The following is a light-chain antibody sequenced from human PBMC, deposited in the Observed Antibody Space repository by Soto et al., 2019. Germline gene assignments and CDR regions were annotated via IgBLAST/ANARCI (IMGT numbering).Light chain of an antibody. CDR1: QSVSSY. CDR3: QQRNTWPFT. CDR2: DAS. Sequence: EIVLTQSPATLSLSPGERATLSCRASQSVSSYLAWYQQKPGQAPRLLIYDASNRATGIPARFSGSGSGTDFTLTSSTLEPEDFAVYYCQQRNTWPFTFGPGTKVDI. V-gene: IGKV3-11*01. J-gene: IGKJ3*01.